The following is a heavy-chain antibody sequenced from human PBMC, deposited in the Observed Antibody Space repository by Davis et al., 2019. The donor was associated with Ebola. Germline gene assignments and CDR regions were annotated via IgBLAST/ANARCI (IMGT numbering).Heavy chain of an antibody. CDR3: AREVVVVPTAIQSYFYYYMDV. CDR2: INPSGCGP. D-gene: IGHD2-2*02. J-gene: IGHJ6*03. Sequence: AASVTVSCKASGYTFTGYYIHWVRQAPGQGLAWMGMINPSGCGPSYAQKFQDRVTMARDTSTSTVYMELSSLRSEDTAVYYCAREVVVVPTAIQSYFYYYMDVWGKGSTVTVSS. CDR1: GYTFTGYY. V-gene: IGHV1-46*01.